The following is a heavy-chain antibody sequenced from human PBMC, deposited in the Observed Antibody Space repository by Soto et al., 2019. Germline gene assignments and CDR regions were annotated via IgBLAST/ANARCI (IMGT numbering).Heavy chain of an antibody. V-gene: IGHV3-30*18. J-gene: IGHJ4*02. CDR2: ISYDGSSK. D-gene: IGHD6-13*01. CDR3: TNVRRQQPPLV. CDR1: GFTFSNYV. Sequence: QVQLVESGGGVVQPGRSLRLSCAASGFTFSNYVMQWVRQAPGKGLEWVAVISYDGSSKFYADSEGRFTISRDNSKNAVYLQMNGLRAEYATVYYSTNVRRQQPPLVWGQGTLVTVSA.